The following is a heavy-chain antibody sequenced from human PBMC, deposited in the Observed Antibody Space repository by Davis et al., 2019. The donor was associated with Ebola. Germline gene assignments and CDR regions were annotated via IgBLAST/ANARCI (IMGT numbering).Heavy chain of an antibody. D-gene: IGHD3-22*01. Sequence: SETLSLTCSVSGGSTSSYFWSWLRQPPGKGLEWIGYVYYGGNTNYNPSLKSRVTISVDTSKNQFSLKLSSVTAADTAVYYCARVVQYYYDSSGYSTPYYFDYWGQGTLVTVSS. J-gene: IGHJ4*02. CDR2: VYYGGNT. V-gene: IGHV4-59*01. CDR1: GGSTSSYF. CDR3: ARVVQYYYDSSGYSTPYYFDY.